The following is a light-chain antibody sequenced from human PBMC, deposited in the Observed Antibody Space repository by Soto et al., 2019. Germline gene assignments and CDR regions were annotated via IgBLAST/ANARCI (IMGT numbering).Light chain of an antibody. J-gene: IGKJ1*01. Sequence: EIVMTQSPATLSVSPGERATLSCRASRSVSSNLAWYQQKPGQAPRLLIYGASTRATGIPARFSGSGSGTEFTLTISSLQSEDFAVYYCQQYNNWPPVFGQGTKVDIK. V-gene: IGKV3-15*01. CDR2: GAS. CDR1: RSVSSN. CDR3: QQYNNWPPV.